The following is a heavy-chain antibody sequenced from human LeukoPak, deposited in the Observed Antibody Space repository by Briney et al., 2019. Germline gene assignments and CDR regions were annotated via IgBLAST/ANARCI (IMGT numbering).Heavy chain of an antibody. V-gene: IGHV1-24*01. CDR1: VSTLIELS. J-gene: IGHJ4*02. D-gene: IGHD6-19*01. Sequence: ASVKVSCKVSVSTLIELSTHWVRQAPGKGLEWMGGLNLEDGEPVYAQKFQGRVTVTEDRAAGTAYMELNSLTSEDTALYYCAKGVAVAGTPPGGDYWGQGTLVTVSS. CDR2: LNLEDGEP. CDR3: AKGVAVAGTPPGGDY.